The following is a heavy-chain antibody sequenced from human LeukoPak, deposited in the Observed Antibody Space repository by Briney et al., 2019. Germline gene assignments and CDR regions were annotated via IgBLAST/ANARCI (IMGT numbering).Heavy chain of an antibody. V-gene: IGHV3-23*01. J-gene: IGHJ4*02. CDR1: GFTFSSYS. Sequence: GGSLRLSCAASGFTFSSYSMNWVRQAPGKGLEWVSSITGSGAGTFYADSVRGRLTISRDNSKNTVYLQMNSLRAEDTAVYYCAKGRESTGLFENWGQGTLVTVSS. CDR3: AKGRESTGLFEN. D-gene: IGHD1-26*01. CDR2: ITGSGAGT.